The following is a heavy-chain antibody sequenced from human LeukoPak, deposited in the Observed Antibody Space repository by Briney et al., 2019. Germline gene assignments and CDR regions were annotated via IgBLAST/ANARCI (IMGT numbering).Heavy chain of an antibody. CDR3: ARGEAAAGNFDY. Sequence: SETLSLTCTVSGGSVSSSSSYWGWIRQPPGKGLEWIGYIYYSGSTNYNPSLKSRVTISVDTSKNQFSLKLSSVTAADTAVYYCARGEAAAGNFDYWGQGTLVTVSS. D-gene: IGHD6-13*01. J-gene: IGHJ4*02. CDR2: IYYSGST. V-gene: IGHV4-61*01. CDR1: GGSVSSSSSY.